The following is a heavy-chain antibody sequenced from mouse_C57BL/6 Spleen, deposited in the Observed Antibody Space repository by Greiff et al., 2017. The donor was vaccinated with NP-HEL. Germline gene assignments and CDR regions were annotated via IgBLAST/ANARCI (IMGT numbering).Heavy chain of an antibody. D-gene: IGHD3-2*02. CDR1: GYTFTSYW. CDR2: IYPGSGST. CDR3: ARETAQALYAMDY. V-gene: IGHV1-55*01. Sequence: QVQLQQPGAELVKPGASVKMSCKASGYTFTSYWITWVKQRPGQGLEWIGDIYPGSGSTNYNEKFKSKATLTVDTSSSTAYMQLSSLTSEDSAVYYCARETAQALYAMDYWGQGTSVTVSS. J-gene: IGHJ4*01.